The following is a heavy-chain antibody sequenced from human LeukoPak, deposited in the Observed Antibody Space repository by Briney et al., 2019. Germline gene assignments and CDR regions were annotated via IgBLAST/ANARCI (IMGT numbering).Heavy chain of an antibody. J-gene: IGHJ4*02. CDR2: IYPGDSDT. D-gene: IGHD3-3*01. V-gene: IGHV5-51*01. CDR1: GYSFTSYW. Sequence: GESLKISCKGSGYSFTSYWIGWVRQMPGKGLEWMGIIYPGDSDTRYSPSFQGQVTISADKSISTAYLQWSSLKASDTAMYYRARLPRRRGITIFGVVTTHYFDYWGQGTLVTVSS. CDR3: ARLPRRRGITIFGVVTTHYFDY.